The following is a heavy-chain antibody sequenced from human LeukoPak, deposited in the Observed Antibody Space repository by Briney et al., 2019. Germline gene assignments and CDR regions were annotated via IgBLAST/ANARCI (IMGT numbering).Heavy chain of an antibody. CDR2: IIPIFGTA. J-gene: IGHJ3*02. CDR3: ARDSSPSAETPLRAFDI. Sequence: SVKVSCKASGGTFSSYTISWVRQAPGQGLEWMGGIIPIFGTANYAQKFQGRVTITADESTSTAYMELSSLRSEDTAVYYCARDSSPSAETPLRAFDIWGQGTMVTVSS. D-gene: IGHD6-6*01. CDR1: GGTFSSYT. V-gene: IGHV1-69*13.